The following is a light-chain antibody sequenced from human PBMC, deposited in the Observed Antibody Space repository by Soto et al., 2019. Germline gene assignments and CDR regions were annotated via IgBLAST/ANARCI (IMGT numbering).Light chain of an antibody. J-gene: IGKJ5*01. CDR3: QQYSNWPPIT. CDR2: GAS. V-gene: IGKV3-20*01. Sequence: EIVLTQSPYTLSLSPGERATLSCRVSQSVSSSYLAWYQQKPGQAPRLLIYGASSRATGIPDRFSGSGSGTEFTLTISGLQSEDFAVYYCQQYSNWPPITFGQGRRLEI. CDR1: QSVSSSY.